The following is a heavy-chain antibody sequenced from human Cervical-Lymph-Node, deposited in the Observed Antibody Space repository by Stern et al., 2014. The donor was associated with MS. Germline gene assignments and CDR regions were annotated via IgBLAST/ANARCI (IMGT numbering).Heavy chain of an antibody. J-gene: IGHJ6*02. V-gene: IGHV1-18*01. Sequence: VQLEESGPEVKKPGASVKVSCKASGYTFSSFGISWVRRAPGQGLEWMGWISGYNGNTKYPQKFQGRVTLTTDTSTNTAHMDLTSLRSDDTAIYYCARGPYCSSTSCYTNGYYFYGMDVWGQGTTVTVSS. CDR1: GYTFSSFG. CDR2: ISGYNGNT. CDR3: ARGPYCSSTSCYTNGYYFYGMDV. D-gene: IGHD2-2*02.